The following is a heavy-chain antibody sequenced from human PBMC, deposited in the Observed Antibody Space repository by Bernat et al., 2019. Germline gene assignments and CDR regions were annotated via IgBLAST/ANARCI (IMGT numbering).Heavy chain of an antibody. Sequence: QVQLVESGGGLVKPGGSLRLSCAASGFTFSDYYMTWVRQAPGKGLEWVSYISSSSSYRNYADSVKGRFTISRDNSKNTLYLQMNSLRAEDTAVYYCAKDRYYGSGALFDYWGQGTLVTVSS. CDR2: ISSSSSYR. CDR1: GFTFSDYY. J-gene: IGHJ4*02. V-gene: IGHV3-11*05. D-gene: IGHD3-10*01. CDR3: AKDRYYGSGALFDY.